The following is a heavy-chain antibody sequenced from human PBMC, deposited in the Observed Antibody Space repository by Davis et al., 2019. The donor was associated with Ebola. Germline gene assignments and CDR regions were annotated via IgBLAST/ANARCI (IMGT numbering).Heavy chain of an antibody. CDR2: INPSGGST. CDR1: GYTFTSYY. D-gene: IGHD4-23*01. Sequence: ASVKVSCKASGYTFTSYYMHWVRQAPGQGLEWMGIINPSGGSTSYAQKFQGRVTMTRDTSTRTVYMELSSLRSEDTAVYYCARGGGGNQWERERGHDAFDIWGQGTMVTVSS. J-gene: IGHJ3*02. V-gene: IGHV1-46*01. CDR3: ARGGGGNQWERERGHDAFDI.